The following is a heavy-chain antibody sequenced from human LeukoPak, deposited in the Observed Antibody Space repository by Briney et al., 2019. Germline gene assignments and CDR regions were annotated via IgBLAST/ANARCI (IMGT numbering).Heavy chain of an antibody. V-gene: IGHV3-7*01. CDR2: IKQDGGEQ. D-gene: IGHD3-3*01. J-gene: IGHJ4*01. CDR1: GFTFSSYW. CDR3: ASVWWSGYFRVDY. Sequence: GGSLRLSCATSGFTFSSYWMSWVRQAPGKGLEWVANIKQDGGEQSYVDSVKGRLTISRNNAKHSLFLQMNRLRAEDTAVYYCASVWWSGYFRVDYWGQGTLVTVYS.